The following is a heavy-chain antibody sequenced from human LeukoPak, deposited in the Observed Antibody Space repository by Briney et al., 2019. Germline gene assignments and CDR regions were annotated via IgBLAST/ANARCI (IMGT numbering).Heavy chain of an antibody. V-gene: IGHV3-9*01. CDR1: GFTFDDYA. CDR3: AKVDSGSYYDAFDI. Sequence: PGGYLRLSCAASGFTFDDYAMHWVRQAPGKGLEWFSGISWNSGSIGYADSVKGRFTTSRDNAKNSLYLQMNSLRAEDTALYYCAKVDSGSYYDAFDIWGQGTMVTVSS. J-gene: IGHJ3*02. CDR2: ISWNSGSI. D-gene: IGHD1-26*01.